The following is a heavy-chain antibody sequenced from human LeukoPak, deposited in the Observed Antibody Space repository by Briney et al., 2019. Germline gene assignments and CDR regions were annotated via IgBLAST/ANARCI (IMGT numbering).Heavy chain of an antibody. CDR1: GYTFTSYY. CDR2: INPSGDST. V-gene: IGHV1-46*01. J-gene: IGHJ4*02. Sequence: GASVKVSCKASGYTFTSYYMHWVRQAPGQGLEWMGIINPSGDSTSYAQKFQGRVTMTRDTSTSTVYMELSSLRSEDTAVYYCARYSYPTRGIVVVPALDYWGQGTLVTVSS. D-gene: IGHD3-22*01. CDR3: ARYSYPTRGIVVVPALDY.